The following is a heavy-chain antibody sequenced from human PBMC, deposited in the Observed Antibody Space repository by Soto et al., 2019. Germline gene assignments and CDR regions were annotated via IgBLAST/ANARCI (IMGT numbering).Heavy chain of an antibody. D-gene: IGHD2-15*01. Sequence: SVKVSCKASGGTFSSYTISWVRQAPGQGLEWMGRIIPILGIANYAQKFQGRVTITADKSTSTAYMELSSLRSEDTAVYYCARVNCSGGSCYLYYYYGMDVWGQGATVTVSS. V-gene: IGHV1-69*02. CDR3: ARVNCSGGSCYLYYYYGMDV. CDR2: IIPILGIA. CDR1: GGTFSSYT. J-gene: IGHJ6*02.